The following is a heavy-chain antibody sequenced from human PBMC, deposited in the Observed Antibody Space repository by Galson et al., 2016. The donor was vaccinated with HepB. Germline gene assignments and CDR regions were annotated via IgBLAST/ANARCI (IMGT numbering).Heavy chain of an antibody. V-gene: IGHV5-51*01. D-gene: IGHD4-17*01. CDR3: AFVRTTVTMPFDY. J-gene: IGHJ4*02. Sequence: QSGAEVKKPGESLKISCKVSGYSFTTYWIGWVRQMPGKGLEWMGIMFPRDSDTRYSPSFQGQVTISADKSISTASLQWSSLKASDTALYYCAFVRTTVTMPFDYWGQGTLVTVSS. CDR1: GYSFTTYW. CDR2: MFPRDSDT.